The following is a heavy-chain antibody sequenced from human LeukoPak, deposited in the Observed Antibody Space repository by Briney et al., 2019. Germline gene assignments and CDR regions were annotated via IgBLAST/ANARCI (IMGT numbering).Heavy chain of an antibody. J-gene: IGHJ4*02. Sequence: GGSLRLSCAASGFTFSSNAMSWVRQVPGKGLEWVSAISGSGGSTYYADSVKGRFTISRDNSKNTLYLQMNSLRAEDTAVYYCAKTAVAYYYDSSGDFWGQGTLVTVSS. CDR2: ISGSGGST. CDR1: GFTFSSNA. D-gene: IGHD3-22*01. CDR3: AKTAVAYYYDSSGDF. V-gene: IGHV3-23*01.